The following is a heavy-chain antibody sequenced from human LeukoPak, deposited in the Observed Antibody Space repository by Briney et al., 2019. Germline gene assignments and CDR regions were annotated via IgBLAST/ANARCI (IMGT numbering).Heavy chain of an antibody. CDR2: ISGSGGST. J-gene: IGHJ4*02. CDR3: AKDAASSRGYYFDY. D-gene: IGHD6-25*01. Sequence: SGGSLRLSCAASGFTFSSYGMSWVRQAPGKGLEWVSAISGSGGSTYYADSVKGRFTISRDNSTNTLYLQMNSLRAEDTAVYYCAKDAASSRGYYFDYWGQGTLVTVSS. V-gene: IGHV3-23*01. CDR1: GFTFSSYG.